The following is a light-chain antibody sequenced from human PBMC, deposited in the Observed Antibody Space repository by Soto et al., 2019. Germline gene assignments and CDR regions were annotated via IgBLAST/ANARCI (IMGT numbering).Light chain of an antibody. CDR3: CSSAGTNPFV. CDR2: EGN. Sequence: QSVLTQPASVSGSPGQSITISCTGTSSDVGSYNLVSWYQQHPGKAPKLMIYEGNKRPSGVSNRFSGSKSANTASLTISGLQSEDQAYYYCCSSAGTNPFVFGTGTKLTVL. J-gene: IGLJ1*01. CDR1: SSDVGSYNL. V-gene: IGLV2-23*01.